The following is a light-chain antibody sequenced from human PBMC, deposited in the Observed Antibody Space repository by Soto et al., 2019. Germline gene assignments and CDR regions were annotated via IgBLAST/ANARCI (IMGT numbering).Light chain of an antibody. Sequence: EIVLTQSPGTLSLSPGERATLSCRASQSVSSSYLAWYQQKPGQAPRLLIYGASSRATGIPDRFSGSGSGTDFTLTISRLEPEDFAEYYCKQYGSLLPYTFGQGTKLEIK. CDR1: QSVSSSY. CDR3: KQYGSLLPYT. J-gene: IGKJ2*01. CDR2: GAS. V-gene: IGKV3-20*01.